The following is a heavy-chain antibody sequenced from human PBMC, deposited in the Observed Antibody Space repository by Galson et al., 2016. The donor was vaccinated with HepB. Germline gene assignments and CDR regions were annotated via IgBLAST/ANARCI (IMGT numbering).Heavy chain of an antibody. CDR3: ARGTGLDAFHI. V-gene: IGHV4-34*01. CDR2: INENGNT. D-gene: IGHD1-14*01. Sequence: SETLSLTCAVYGRFLRGSYWSWIRQPPGKGLEWIGEINENGNTNYNPSLKSRVTISLDTSKNEFSLKLRSVTAADTAMYYCARGTGLDAFHIWGQGTMVTVSS. CDR1: GRFLRGSY. J-gene: IGHJ3*02.